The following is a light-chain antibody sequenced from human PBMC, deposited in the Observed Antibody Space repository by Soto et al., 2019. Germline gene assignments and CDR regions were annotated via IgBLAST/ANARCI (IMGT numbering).Light chain of an antibody. J-gene: IGLJ1*01. CDR2: GNS. V-gene: IGLV1-40*01. CDR3: QSYDSSLSGYYV. Sequence: QSVLTQPPSASGTPGQRVTFSCSGSSSNVGSNGVYWYRQLPGTAPKLLIYGNSNRPSGVPDRFSGSKSGTSASLAITGLQAEDEADYYCQSYDSSLSGYYVFGTGTKVTVL. CDR1: SSNVGSNG.